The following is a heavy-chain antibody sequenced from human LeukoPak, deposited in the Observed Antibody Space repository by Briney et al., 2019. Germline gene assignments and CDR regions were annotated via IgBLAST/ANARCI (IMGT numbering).Heavy chain of an antibody. CDR1: GFTFSDYY. CDR2: ISSSSSYT. CDR3: ARDLAGRLGAFDI. D-gene: IGHD2-15*01. V-gene: IGHV3-11*05. J-gene: IGHJ3*02. Sequence: PGGSLRLPCAASGFTFSDYYMSWIRQAPGKGLEWVSYISSSSSYTNYADSVKGRFTISRDNAKNSLYLQMNSLRAEDTAVYYCARDLAGRLGAFDIWGQGTMVTVSS.